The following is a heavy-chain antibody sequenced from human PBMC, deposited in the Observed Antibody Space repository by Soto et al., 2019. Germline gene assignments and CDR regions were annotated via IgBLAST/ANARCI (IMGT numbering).Heavy chain of an antibody. Sequence: PGESLQISCKGSGYSFASYWIGWVRQMPGKGLEWMGIIFPADSDTRYRPSSQGQVTISADKSISTAYLQWNSLKASDTAMYYCAFPYGDSLFGNYWGQGTLVTVSS. CDR2: IFPADSDT. V-gene: IGHV5-51*01. CDR1: GYSFASYW. CDR3: AFPYGDSLFGNY. J-gene: IGHJ4*02. D-gene: IGHD4-17*01.